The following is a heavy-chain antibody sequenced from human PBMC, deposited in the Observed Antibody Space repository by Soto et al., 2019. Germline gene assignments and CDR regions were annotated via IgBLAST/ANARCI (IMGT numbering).Heavy chain of an antibody. Sequence: EVQLVESGGGVVRPGGSLRLSCAASGFTFDDYAMSWVRQAPGKGLEWVAGINWNGRSTTYADSLKGRFTISRDNAKNSLQLQINSVRAEDTALHFCARCSSTSCYIMASFDYWGQGTLVTVSS. CDR3: ARCSSTSCYIMASFDY. J-gene: IGHJ4*02. D-gene: IGHD2-2*02. V-gene: IGHV3-20*04. CDR2: INWNGRST. CDR1: GFTFDDYA.